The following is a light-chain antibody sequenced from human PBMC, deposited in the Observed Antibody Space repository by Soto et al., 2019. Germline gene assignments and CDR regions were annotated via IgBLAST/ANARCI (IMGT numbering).Light chain of an antibody. Sequence: ELVLTQSTGTVSLSPGERATLSYRASQTINNNYLAWYQQKPGQTPRLLIYGASSRATGIPDRFSGSGSGTDFTLTISRLEPEDFAVYYCQQYGSSLWTFGQGTKVDNK. CDR2: GAS. CDR1: QTINNNY. V-gene: IGKV3-20*01. CDR3: QQYGSSLWT. J-gene: IGKJ1*01.